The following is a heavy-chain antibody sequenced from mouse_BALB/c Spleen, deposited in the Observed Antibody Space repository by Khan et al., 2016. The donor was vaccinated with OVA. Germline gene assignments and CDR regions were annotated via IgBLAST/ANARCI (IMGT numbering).Heavy chain of an antibody. J-gene: IGHJ3*01. Sequence: QVQLKQSGAELARPGASVKMSCKASGYTFTSYTMHWVKQRPGQGLEWIGYINPSSGYTNYNQTFKDKATLTADKSTSTAYLQLSSLTSEDYAVYYCEREGAYYRNNDWLNYWGQGTLVTVSA. CDR3: EREGAYYRNNDWLNY. D-gene: IGHD2-5*01. CDR2: INPSSGYT. CDR1: GYTFTSYT. V-gene: IGHV1-4*01.